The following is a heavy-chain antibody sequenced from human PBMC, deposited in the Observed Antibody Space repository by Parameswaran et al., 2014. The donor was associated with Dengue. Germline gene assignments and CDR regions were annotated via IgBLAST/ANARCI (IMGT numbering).Heavy chain of an antibody. D-gene: IGHD6-19*01. CDR3: ATSGYSSSLYYRGLDV. Sequence: WVRQAPGQGLEWMGLIYPTTGGTRFAQRFQGRVTLTRDTSTSTVYMELSGLRSEDTAMYYCATSGYSSSLYYRGLDVWGQGTTVTVSS. J-gene: IGHJ6*02. CDR2: IYPTTGGT. V-gene: IGHV1-46*01.